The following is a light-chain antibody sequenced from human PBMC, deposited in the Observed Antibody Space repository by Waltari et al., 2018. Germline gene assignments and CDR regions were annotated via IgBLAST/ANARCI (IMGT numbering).Light chain of an antibody. V-gene: IGLV7-46*01. CDR3: LLWYSGARWV. CDR2: DTS. CDR1: TGAVTSGHY. Sequence: QAVVTQEPSLTVSPGGTVTLTCGSSTGAVTSGHYPYWFQQKPGQFPRTLIYDTSNKHSWTPARFSGSLLGGKAALTLSGAQPEDGADYYCLLWYSGARWVFGGGTKLSVL. J-gene: IGLJ3*02.